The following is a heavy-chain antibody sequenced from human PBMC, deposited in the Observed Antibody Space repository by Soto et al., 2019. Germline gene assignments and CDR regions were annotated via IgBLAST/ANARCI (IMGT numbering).Heavy chain of an antibody. CDR1: GGTFSSYT. D-gene: IGHD3-22*01. CDR2: IIPILGIA. Sequence: QVQLVQSGAEVKKPGSSVKVSCKASGGTFSSYTISWVRQAPGQGLEWMGRIIPILGIANYAQKFQGRVTITADKSTSXXYMELSSLRSEDTAVYYCAREVTMIVVAESQYFDLWGRGTLVTVSS. J-gene: IGHJ2*01. V-gene: IGHV1-69*08. CDR3: AREVTMIVVAESQYFDL.